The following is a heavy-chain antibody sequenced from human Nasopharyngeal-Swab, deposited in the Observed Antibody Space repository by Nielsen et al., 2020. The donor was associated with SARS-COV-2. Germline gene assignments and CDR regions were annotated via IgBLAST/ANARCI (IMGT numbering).Heavy chain of an antibody. CDR1: GRSVNSGGYY. CDR3: ARGNMIDFGGVVALDY. V-gene: IGHV4-31*11. J-gene: IGHJ4*02. CDR2: IYYTGNT. D-gene: IGHD3-16*02. Sequence: SETLSLTCGVSGRSVNSGGYYWSWIRQHPGKGLEWIGYIYYTGNTKYNPSLKSRVAISADTSKNQFSLHLSSVTAADTAAYFCARGNMIDFGGVVALDYWGQGILATVAS.